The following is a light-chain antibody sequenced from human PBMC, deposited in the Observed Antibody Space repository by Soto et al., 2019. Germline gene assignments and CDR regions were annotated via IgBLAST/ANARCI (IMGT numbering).Light chain of an antibody. CDR2: GAS. Sequence: VLTQSPGTLALSPGESATLSCRASQTVSITYLTWYQQKPGQAPRLLIFGASKRATGIPDRFSGSGSGRDFTLTISGLEPEDFAVYYCQQYGSSPLISFGQGTRLEIK. V-gene: IGKV3-20*01. CDR1: QTVSITY. CDR3: QQYGSSPLIS. J-gene: IGKJ5*01.